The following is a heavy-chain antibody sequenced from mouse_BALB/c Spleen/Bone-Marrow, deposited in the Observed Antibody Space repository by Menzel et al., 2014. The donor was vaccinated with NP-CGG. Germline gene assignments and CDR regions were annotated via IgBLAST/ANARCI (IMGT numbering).Heavy chain of an antibody. CDR2: SRNKANDYTT. CDR1: GFTFSDFY. V-gene: IGHV7-1*02. J-gene: IGHJ2*01. CDR3: ARDYYGYDY. Sequence: DVMLVESGGGLVQPGGSLRLSCATSGFTFSDFYMGWVRQPPGKRLEWIAASRNKANDYTTEYSASVKGRFIVSRDTSQSILYLQMNALRAEDTAIYYCARDYYGYDYWGQGTTLTVSS. D-gene: IGHD1-2*01.